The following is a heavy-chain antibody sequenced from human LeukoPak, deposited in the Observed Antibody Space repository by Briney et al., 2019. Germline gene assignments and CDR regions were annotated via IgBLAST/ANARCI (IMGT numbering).Heavy chain of an antibody. CDR2: INPNSGGT. D-gene: IGHD3-9*01. Sequence: ASVKVSCKATGYTFSDYYMHGVRQAPGQGLEWMGWINPNSGGTNYAQKFQGRVTMTRDTSISTAYMELSRLRSDDTAVYYCASGNRYIDWLSLFVSCGQGTLVTVSS. CDR1: GYTFSDYY. V-gene: IGHV1-2*02. J-gene: IGHJ4*02. CDR3: ASGNRYIDWLSLFVS.